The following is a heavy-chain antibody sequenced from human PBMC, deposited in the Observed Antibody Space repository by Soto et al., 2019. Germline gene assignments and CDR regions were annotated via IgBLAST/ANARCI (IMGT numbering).Heavy chain of an antibody. D-gene: IGHD3-22*01. CDR3: ARLQDYYDSSGYGDY. CDR2: ISRSSGYI. Sequence: GGSLRLSCAASGFSFSDYTMNWVRQAPGKGLEWVSSISRSSGYIYFADSVKGRFTISRDNAKKSLYLQMNSLRAEDTAVYYCARLQDYYDSSGYGDYWGQGTLVTVSS. V-gene: IGHV3-21*01. CDR1: GFSFSDYT. J-gene: IGHJ4*02.